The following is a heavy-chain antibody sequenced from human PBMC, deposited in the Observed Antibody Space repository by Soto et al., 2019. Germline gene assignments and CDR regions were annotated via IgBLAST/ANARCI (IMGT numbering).Heavy chain of an antibody. J-gene: IGHJ6*02. Sequence: PGGSLRLSCADSGFTFSSYTLNWVRQAPGTGLEWVSAISGGSSSTYYADSVKGRFTISRDNSKNTLYLQMNSLRAEDTAVYYCAKVVAARPNYYYGMDVWGQGTTVTVSS. V-gene: IGHV3-23*01. CDR2: ISGGSSST. CDR1: GFTFSSYT. D-gene: IGHD6-6*01. CDR3: AKVVAARPNYYYGMDV.